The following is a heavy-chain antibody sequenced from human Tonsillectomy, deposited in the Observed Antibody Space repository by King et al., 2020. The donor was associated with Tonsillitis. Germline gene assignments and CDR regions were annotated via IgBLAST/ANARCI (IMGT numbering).Heavy chain of an antibody. CDR2: INHSGST. CDR1: GGSFSGYY. CDR3: ARGCGYSYGKASDY. D-gene: IGHD5-18*01. J-gene: IGHJ4*02. Sequence: QVQLQQWGAGLLKPSETLSLTCAVYGGSFSGYYWSWIRQPPGKGLEWIGEINHSGSTNYNPSLKSRVTISVDTSKNQFSLKLSSVTAADTAVYYCARGCGYSYGKASDYWGQGTLVTVSS. V-gene: IGHV4-34*01.